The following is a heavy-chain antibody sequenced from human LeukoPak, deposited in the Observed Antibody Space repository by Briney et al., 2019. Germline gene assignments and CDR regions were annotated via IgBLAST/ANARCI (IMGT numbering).Heavy chain of an antibody. J-gene: IGHJ4*02. CDR2: IRYDGSGI. Sequence: PGGSLRLPCAASGFMFNVYGMYWVRQAPGKGLEWVAVIRYDGSGIYYADSVKGRFTISRDNSKNTLYLEMNSLRVEDTAVYFCAGSWNIHFDYWGQGTLVTVSS. CDR1: GFMFNVYG. V-gene: IGHV3-30*02. D-gene: IGHD1/OR15-1a*01. CDR3: AGSWNIHFDY.